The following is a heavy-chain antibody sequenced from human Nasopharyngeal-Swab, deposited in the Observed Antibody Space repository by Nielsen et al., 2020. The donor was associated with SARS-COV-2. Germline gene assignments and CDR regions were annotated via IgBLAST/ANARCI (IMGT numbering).Heavy chain of an antibody. CDR2: ISYDGSNK. Sequence: GESLKISCAASGFTFSSYAMHWVRQAPGKGLEWVAVISYDGSNKYYADSVKGRFTISRDNSKNMLYLQMNSLRAEDTAVYYCARDPKRYCGGDCYSPPDYWGQGTLVTVSS. V-gene: IGHV3-30-3*01. J-gene: IGHJ4*02. CDR3: ARDPKRYCGGDCYSPPDY. D-gene: IGHD2-21*02. CDR1: GFTFSSYA.